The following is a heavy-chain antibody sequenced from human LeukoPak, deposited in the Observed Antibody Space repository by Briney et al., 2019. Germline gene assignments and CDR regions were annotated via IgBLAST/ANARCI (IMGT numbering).Heavy chain of an antibody. CDR2: ISAYNGNT. V-gene: IGHV1-18*01. CDR3: ARAYYDFWSGYEYDAFDI. J-gene: IGHJ3*02. D-gene: IGHD3-3*01. CDR1: GYTFTSYG. Sequence: GASVKVSCKASGYTFTSYGISWVREAPGQGLEWMGWISAYNGNTNYAQKLQGRVTMTTDTSTSTAYMELRSLRSDDTAVYYCARAYYDFWSGYEYDAFDIWGQGTMVTVSS.